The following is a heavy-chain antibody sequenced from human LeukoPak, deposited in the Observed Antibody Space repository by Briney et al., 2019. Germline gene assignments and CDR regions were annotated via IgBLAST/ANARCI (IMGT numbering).Heavy chain of an antibody. CDR1: GLPLSTSGVG. V-gene: IGHV2-5*01. CDR2: IYWNDDK. J-gene: IGHJ6*02. CDR3: AHSPEQLVDYYYYGMDV. Sequence: SGPTLVNPTQTLTLTCTFSGLPLSTSGVGVGWIRQPPGKALEWLALIYWNDDKRYSPSLKSRLTITKDTSKNQVVLTMTNMDAVDTATYYCAHSPEQLVDYYYYGMDVWGQGTTVTVSS. D-gene: IGHD6-13*01.